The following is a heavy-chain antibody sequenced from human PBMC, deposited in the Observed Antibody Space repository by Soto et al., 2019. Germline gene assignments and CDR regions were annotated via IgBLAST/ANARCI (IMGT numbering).Heavy chain of an antibody. Sequence: ASVKVSCKPSGYTFATFGISWVRQAPGQGLEWMGWISVYNGNTKYAQKLQGRVTMTTDTSTSTAYMELRSLRSDDTAVYYCARDLIAARPGWFDLWGQGTLVTVSS. CDR2: ISVYNGNT. CDR1: GYTFATFG. CDR3: ARDLIAARPGWFDL. J-gene: IGHJ5*02. D-gene: IGHD6-6*01. V-gene: IGHV1-18*01.